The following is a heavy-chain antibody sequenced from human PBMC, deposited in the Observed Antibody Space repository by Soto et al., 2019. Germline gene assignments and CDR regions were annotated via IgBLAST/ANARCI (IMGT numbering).Heavy chain of an antibody. Sequence: QVQLQESGPGLVKPSQTLSLTCTVSGGSISSGGYYWSWIRQHPGKSLEWIGYIYYSGSTYYNPSLKSRVTISVDTSKNQFSLKLSSVTAADTAVYYCATSLRGLGWYFDLWGRGTLVTVSS. D-gene: IGHD4-17*01. CDR3: ATSLRGLGWYFDL. CDR2: IYYSGST. CDR1: GGSISSGGYY. V-gene: IGHV4-31*03. J-gene: IGHJ2*01.